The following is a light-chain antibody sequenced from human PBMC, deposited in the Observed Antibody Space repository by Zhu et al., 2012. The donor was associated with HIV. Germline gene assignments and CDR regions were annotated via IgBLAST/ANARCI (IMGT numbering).Light chain of an antibody. V-gene: IGKV3-11*01. CDR3: QQRSSWPLT. CDR1: GSVRSF. J-gene: IGKJ4*01. CDR2: DTS. Sequence: EIVMTQSPATLSVSPGERATVSCRASGSVRSFLARYQQKPGQAPRLLIYDTSKRATGIPARFSGSGSGTDFTLTISSLEPEDFALYYCQQRSSWPLTFGGGTKGGDQT.